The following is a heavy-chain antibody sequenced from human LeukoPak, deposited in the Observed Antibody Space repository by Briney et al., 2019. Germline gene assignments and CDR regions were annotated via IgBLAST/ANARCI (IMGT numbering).Heavy chain of an antibody. CDR1: GYTFSTYG. CDR2: ISPYNGNT. CDR3: ARTDVLRFLEWLSHFDY. Sequence: GASVKVSCKTSGYTFSTYGITWVRQAPGQGLEWMGWISPYNGNTNSAQKVQGRVSMTTDTSTSTAYMELRGLRSGDTAVYYCARTDVLRFLEWLSHFDYWGQGTLVTVSS. D-gene: IGHD3-3*01. J-gene: IGHJ4*02. V-gene: IGHV1-18*01.